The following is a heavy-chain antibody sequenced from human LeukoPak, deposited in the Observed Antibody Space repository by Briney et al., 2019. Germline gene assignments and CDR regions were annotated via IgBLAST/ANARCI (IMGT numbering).Heavy chain of an antibody. J-gene: IGHJ5*02. D-gene: IGHD3-22*01. Sequence: PSETLSLTCTVSGGSISSGGYYWSWIRQHPGKGLEWIEYIYYSGSTYYNPSLKSRVTISVDTSKNQFSLKLSSVTAADTAVYYCAREGLQYYYDALGWFDPWGQGTLVTVSS. CDR2: IYYSGST. CDR1: GGSISSGGYY. V-gene: IGHV4-31*03. CDR3: AREGLQYYYDALGWFDP.